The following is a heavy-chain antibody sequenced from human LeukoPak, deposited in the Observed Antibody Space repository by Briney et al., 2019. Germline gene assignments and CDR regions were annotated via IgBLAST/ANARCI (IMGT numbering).Heavy chain of an antibody. V-gene: IGHV5-51*01. D-gene: IGHD2-2*01. J-gene: IGHJ6*03. CDR1: GYKFSNYW. CDR3: ARHRFCTTVSCYEVPSAQYNYYMDI. CDR2: IYPGDSYPGDSKT. Sequence: GESLKISCKAYGYKFSNYWIGWVRQMPGKGLEWMGIIYPGDSYPGDSKTNYSPSFQCQVTISADKSISTAYLQWGSLKASDTAIYNCARHRFCTTVSCYEVPSAQYNYYMDIWGKGTTVIVSS.